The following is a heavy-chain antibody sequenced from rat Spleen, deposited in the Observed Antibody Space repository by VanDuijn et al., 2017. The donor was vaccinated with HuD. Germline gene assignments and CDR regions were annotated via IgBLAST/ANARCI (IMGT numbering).Heavy chain of an antibody. CDR3: TARYYGYTYGFDY. V-gene: IGHV2S1*01. Sequence: QVQLKESGPGLVQTSQTLSLTCTVSGFSLTSYHVSWVRQPPGKGLEWMGRIQSGGSTYYNSALKSRLNISRDTSKSQVFLKMNRLQTEDTAIYYCTARYYGYTYGFDYWGQGVMVTVSS. D-gene: IGHD1-9*01. J-gene: IGHJ2*01. CDR1: GFSLTSYH. CDR2: IQSGGST.